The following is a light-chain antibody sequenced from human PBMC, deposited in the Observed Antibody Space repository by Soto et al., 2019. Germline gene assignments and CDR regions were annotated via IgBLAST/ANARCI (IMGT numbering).Light chain of an antibody. CDR3: YSNEYGPWV. Sequence: QSVLTQPASVSGSPGQSITISCTGTSSDVGSSNLVSWYQQHPGKAPKVIIYEVSQRPLVFSNRFSGSKSGNTASLTISGLQAEYGADYYRYSNEYGPWVFGGGTKATVL. CDR2: EVS. J-gene: IGLJ3*02. CDR1: SSDVGSSNL. V-gene: IGLV2-23*02.